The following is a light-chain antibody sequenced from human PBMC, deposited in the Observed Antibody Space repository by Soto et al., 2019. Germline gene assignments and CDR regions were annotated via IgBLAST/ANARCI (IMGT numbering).Light chain of an antibody. Sequence: QSALTQPASVSGSPGQSITISCTGTSSDVGGYKYVSWYQQHPGKAPKLLIYTVNNRPSGVSNRFSGSKSGNTASLTISGLQAEDEADYYCNSYTISSSYVFGTGTKLTVL. CDR3: NSYTISSSYV. CDR1: SSDVGGYKY. CDR2: TVN. V-gene: IGLV2-14*01. J-gene: IGLJ1*01.